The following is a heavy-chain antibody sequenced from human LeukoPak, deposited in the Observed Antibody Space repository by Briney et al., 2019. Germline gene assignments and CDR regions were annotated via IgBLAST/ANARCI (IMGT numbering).Heavy chain of an antibody. CDR2: IYYSGST. Sequence: PSETLSLTCTVSGDSISSATYYWGWIRQPPGQGLEWIGSIYYSGSTYYNPSLKSRVTISVDTSKNQFSLKLSSVTAADTAVYYCARCSSGWYDPTIRSYYMDVWGKGTTVTVSS. CDR1: GDSISSATYY. CDR3: ARCSSGWYDPTIRSYYMDV. V-gene: IGHV4-39*07. D-gene: IGHD6-19*01. J-gene: IGHJ6*03.